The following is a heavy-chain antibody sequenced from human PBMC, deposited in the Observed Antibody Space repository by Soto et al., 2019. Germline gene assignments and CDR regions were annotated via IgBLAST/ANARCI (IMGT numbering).Heavy chain of an antibody. Sequence: SETLSLTCTVSNISITTDLDYWGWIRQPPGKGLEWIGYIYYSGSTYYNPSLKSRVTISVDTSKNQFSLKLSSVTAADTAVYYCAREAGGISSSYWFDPWGQGTLVTVSS. D-gene: IGHD6-13*01. J-gene: IGHJ5*02. CDR3: AREAGGISSSYWFDP. CDR2: IYYSGST. CDR1: NISITTDLDY. V-gene: IGHV4-30-4*01.